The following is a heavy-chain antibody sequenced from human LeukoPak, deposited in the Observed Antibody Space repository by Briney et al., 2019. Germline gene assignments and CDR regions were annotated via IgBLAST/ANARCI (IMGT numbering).Heavy chain of an antibody. V-gene: IGHV4-59*11. CDR1: GGSISSHY. CDR2: IYYSGST. Sequence: SETLSLTCTVSGGSISSHYWSWIRQPPGKGLEWIGYIYYSGSTNYNPSIKSRVTISVDTSKNQFSLKLSSVTAADTAVYYCARYSLGRRGFDYWGQGTPVTVSS. J-gene: IGHJ4*02. CDR3: ARYSLGRRGFDY. D-gene: IGHD2-21*01.